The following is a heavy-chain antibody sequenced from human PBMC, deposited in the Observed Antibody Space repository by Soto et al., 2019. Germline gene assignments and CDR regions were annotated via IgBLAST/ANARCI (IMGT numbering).Heavy chain of an antibody. D-gene: IGHD3-10*01. CDR1: GYTFTSYY. V-gene: IGHV1-46*03. CDR3: AGGGWGSARGSGGDY. Sequence: ASVKVSCKASGYTFTSYYMHWVRQAPGQGLEWMGIVNPSGGSTSYAQKFQGRVTMTRDTSTSTVYMELSSLRSEDTAVYYCAGGGWGSARGSGGDYWGQGTLVTVSS. CDR2: VNPSGGST. J-gene: IGHJ4*02.